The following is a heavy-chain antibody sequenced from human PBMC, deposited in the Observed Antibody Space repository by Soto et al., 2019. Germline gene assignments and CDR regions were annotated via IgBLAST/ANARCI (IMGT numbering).Heavy chain of an antibody. CDR3: ATGQYYYDSSGYYYS. CDR2: ISSSSSYT. V-gene: IGHV3-11*03. J-gene: IGHJ4*02. Sequence: GGSLTLACAASGFTISSYAMSWVRQAPGKGLEWVSYISSSSSYTNYADSVKGRFTISRDNAKNSLYLQMNSLRAEDTAVYYCATGQYYYDSSGYYYSWGQGTLVTVS. D-gene: IGHD3-22*01. CDR1: GFTISSYA.